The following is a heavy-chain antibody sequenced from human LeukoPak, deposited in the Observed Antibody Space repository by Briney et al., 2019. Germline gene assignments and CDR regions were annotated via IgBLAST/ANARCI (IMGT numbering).Heavy chain of an antibody. CDR1: GYTFTGYY. CDR3: ARAPSPRSNWLDP. J-gene: IGHJ5*02. Sequence: ASVKVSCKASGYTFTGYYMHWVRQAPGQGLEWMGWINPNSGGTNYAQKLQGRVTMTTDTSTSTAYMELRSLRSDDTAVYYCARAPSPRSNWLDPWGQGTLVTVSS. CDR2: INPNSGGT. V-gene: IGHV1-2*02.